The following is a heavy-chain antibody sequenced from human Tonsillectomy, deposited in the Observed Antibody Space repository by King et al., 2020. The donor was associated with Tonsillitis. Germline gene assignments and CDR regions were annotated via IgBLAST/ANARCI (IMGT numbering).Heavy chain of an antibody. CDR2: INPNSGGT. Sequence: VQLVESGAEVKKPGASVKVSCKASGYTFTGYYMHWVRQAPGQGLEWMGWINPNSGGTNYAQKFQGWVTMTRDTSISTAYMELSRLRSDDTAVYYCARYGSHGYYYYYMDVWGKGTTVTVSS. V-gene: IGHV1-2*04. D-gene: IGHD3-10*01. CDR3: ARYGSHGYYYYYMDV. J-gene: IGHJ6*03. CDR1: GYTFTGYY.